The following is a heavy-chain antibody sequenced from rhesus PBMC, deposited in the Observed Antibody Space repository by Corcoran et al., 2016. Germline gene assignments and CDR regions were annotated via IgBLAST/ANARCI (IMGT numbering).Heavy chain of an antibody. J-gene: IGHJ4*01. V-gene: IGHV4S7*01. CDR1: GGSISSGYG. D-gene: IGHD1-20*01. CDR2: IYGSSGNT. Sequence: QVQLQESGPGVVKPSETLSLTCAVSGGSISSGYGWSWIRQPPGKGLESIGYIYGSSGNTYYKPSLKRRVTISKDTSKDQFFLKLSSVTAADTAVYYCARDPPGAGTTLGYWGQGVLVTVSS. CDR3: ARDPPGAGTTLGY.